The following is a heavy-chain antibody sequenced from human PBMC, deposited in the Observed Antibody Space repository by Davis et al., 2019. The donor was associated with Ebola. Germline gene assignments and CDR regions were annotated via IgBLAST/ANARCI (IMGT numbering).Heavy chain of an antibody. Sequence: PGGSLRLSCAPSGFTFNNYAMNWVRQAPGKGLEWVSSISSSSSYIYYADSVKGRFTISRDNAKNSLYLQMNSLRAEDTAVYYCARVLSGYDFYYYYGMDVWGKGTTVTVSS. V-gene: IGHV3-21*01. CDR2: ISSSSSYI. CDR1: GFTFNNYA. J-gene: IGHJ6*04. CDR3: ARVLSGYDFYYYYGMDV. D-gene: IGHD5-12*01.